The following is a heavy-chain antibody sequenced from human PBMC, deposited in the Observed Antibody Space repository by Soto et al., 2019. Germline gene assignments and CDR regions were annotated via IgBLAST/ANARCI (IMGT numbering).Heavy chain of an antibody. V-gene: IGHV1-46*03. CDR1: GYTFTTYY. CDR3: ATGPNTNPWYPWFNP. D-gene: IGHD6-13*01. CDR2: INPSGGST. J-gene: IGHJ5*02. Sequence: GASVKVSCKASGYTFTTYYIHWVRQAPVQGLEWMGIINPSGGSTTYAQKFQGRVTMTSDTSTSTVYMEVSSLRSEDTAFFYCATGPNTNPWYPWFNPWGQGTLVTVSS.